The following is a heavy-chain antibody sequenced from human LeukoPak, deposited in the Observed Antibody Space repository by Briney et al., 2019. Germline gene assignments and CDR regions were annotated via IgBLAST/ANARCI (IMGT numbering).Heavy chain of an antibody. CDR2: ISGGVFSGSATVT. Sequence: GGSLRLSCAASGFTFTNHAMNWVRQAPGKGLEWVSIISGGVFSGSATVTYYADSVKGRFTISRDNSKNTLYLQMNSLRAEDTAVYYCAISGRGDILTGYYGDSTTGYWGQGTLVTVSS. CDR3: AISGRGDILTGYYGDSTTGY. CDR1: GFTFTNHA. J-gene: IGHJ4*02. V-gene: IGHV3-23*01. D-gene: IGHD3-9*01.